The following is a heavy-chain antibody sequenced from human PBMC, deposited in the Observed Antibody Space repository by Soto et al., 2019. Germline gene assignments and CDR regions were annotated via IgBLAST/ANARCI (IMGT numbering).Heavy chain of an antibody. V-gene: IGHV1-69*13. CDR2: IIPIFGTA. Sequence: SVKVSCKASGGTFSSYAISWVRQAPGQGLEWMGGIIPIFGTANYAQKFQGRVTITADESTSTAYMELGSLRSEDTAVYYCARATTTTVTTFYYYYGMDVWGQGTTVTVSS. J-gene: IGHJ6*02. D-gene: IGHD4-4*01. CDR3: ARATTTTVTTFYYYYGMDV. CDR1: GGTFSSYA.